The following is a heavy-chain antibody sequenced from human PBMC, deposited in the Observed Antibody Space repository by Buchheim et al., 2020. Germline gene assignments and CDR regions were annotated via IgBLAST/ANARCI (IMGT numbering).Heavy chain of an antibody. CDR3: ARSLIQLYYYYYMDV. V-gene: IGHV4-31*03. CDR2: IYYSGST. Sequence: QVQLQESGPGLVKPSQTLSLTCTVSGGSISSGGYYWSWIRQHPGKGLEWIGYIYYSGSTYYNPSLKSRVTIPVDPPKNQFSLKLSSVTAADTAVYYCARSLIQLYYYYYMDVWGKGTT. J-gene: IGHJ6*03. D-gene: IGHD5-18*01. CDR1: GGSISSGGYY.